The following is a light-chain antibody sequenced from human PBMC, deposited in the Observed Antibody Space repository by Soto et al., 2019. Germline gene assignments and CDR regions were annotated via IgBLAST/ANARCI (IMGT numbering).Light chain of an antibody. J-gene: IGLJ1*01. CDR2: EVS. CDR3: SSYTRSSTYV. V-gene: IGLV2-14*01. Sequence: QSVLTQPASGSGSPGQSITISCTGTSSDVGGYNYVSWYQQHPGKAPKLMIYEVSNRPSGVSNRFSGSKSGNTASLTISGLQAEDEADYYCSSYTRSSTYVLGTGTKDTVL. CDR1: SSDVGGYNY.